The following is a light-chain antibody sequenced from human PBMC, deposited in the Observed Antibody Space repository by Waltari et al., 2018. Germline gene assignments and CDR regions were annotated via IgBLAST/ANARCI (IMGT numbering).Light chain of an antibody. Sequence: EIALTQSPGTLSLSPGESATIACRASPSVGRALAWYQQKPGQTPRLLIYGASSRATGVPDRLSGSGYGTDFSLTISRLEPEYFAVYYCQHYVRLPVTFGQGTKVEIK. CDR3: QHYVRLPVT. CDR2: GAS. CDR1: PSVGRA. J-gene: IGKJ1*01. V-gene: IGKV3-20*01.